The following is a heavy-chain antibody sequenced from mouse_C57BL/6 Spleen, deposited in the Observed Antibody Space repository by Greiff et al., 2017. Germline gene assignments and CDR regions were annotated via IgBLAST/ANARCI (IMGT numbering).Heavy chain of an antibody. V-gene: IGHV1-9*01. CDR1: GYTFTGYW. J-gene: IGHJ4*01. CDR3: ARKGAYYGNYDYAMDY. D-gene: IGHD2-10*01. CDR2: ILPGSGST. Sequence: VQLQQSGAELMKPGASVKLSCKATGYTFTGYWIEWVKQRPGHGLEWIGEILPGSGSTNYNEKFKGKATFTADTSSNTAYMQLSSLTTEDSAIYYCARKGAYYGNYDYAMDYWGQGTSVTVSS.